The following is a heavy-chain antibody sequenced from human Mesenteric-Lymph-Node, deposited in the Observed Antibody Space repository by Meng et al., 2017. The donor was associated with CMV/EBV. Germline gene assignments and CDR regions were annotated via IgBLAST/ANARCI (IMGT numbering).Heavy chain of an antibody. CDR2: VYHNGNT. CDR1: GGSISSSNW. D-gene: IGHD3-10*01. Sequence: LSCVVSGGSISSSNWWTWVRQPPEKGLEWIGEVYHNGNTNYNPSLKSRVTISVDKSKNQFSLKLTSLTAADTGVYYCARGYFPALDFWGQGTLVTVSS. V-gene: IGHV4-4*02. CDR3: ARGYFPALDF. J-gene: IGHJ4*02.